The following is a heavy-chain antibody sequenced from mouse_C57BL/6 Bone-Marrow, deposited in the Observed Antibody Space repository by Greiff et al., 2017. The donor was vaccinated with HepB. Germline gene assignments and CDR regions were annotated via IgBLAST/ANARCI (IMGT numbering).Heavy chain of an antibody. J-gene: IGHJ3*01. CDR1: GFTFSSYA. V-gene: IGHV5-9-1*02. CDR2: ISSGGDYI. CDR3: TRGDYYGSSYGFAY. Sequence: EVNVVESGEGLVKPGGSLKLSCAASGFTFSSYAMSWVRQTPEKRLEWVAYISSGGDYIYYADTVKGRFTISRDNAMNTLYLQMSSLKSEDTAMYYCTRGDYYGSSYGFAYWGQGTLVTVSA. D-gene: IGHD1-1*01.